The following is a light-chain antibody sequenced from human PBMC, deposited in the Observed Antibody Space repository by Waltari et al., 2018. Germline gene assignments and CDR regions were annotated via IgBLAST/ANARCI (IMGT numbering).Light chain of an antibody. Sequence: EILMTQSPATLSLSPGERATLSCRASQTVDTYLAWYQQRPGQAPRLLIYDTSNRATGIPDRFSGSGSETDFTLTISSLEPEDFAVYYCQQRRRWPLTFGGGSKVEI. J-gene: IGKJ4*01. CDR2: DTS. CDR1: QTVDTY. V-gene: IGKV3-11*01. CDR3: QQRRRWPLT.